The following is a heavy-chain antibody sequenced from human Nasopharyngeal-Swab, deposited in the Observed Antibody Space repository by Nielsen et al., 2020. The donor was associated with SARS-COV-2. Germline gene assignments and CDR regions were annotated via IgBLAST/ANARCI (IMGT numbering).Heavy chain of an antibody. CDR2: IRNDGSNK. J-gene: IGHJ4*02. Sequence: GGSLRLSCAASGFTFTSHGMYWVRQAPGEGLDWVAFIRNDGSNKNYADSVKGRFTISRDNSKNTLYLQMNSLRAEDTAVYYCAKDRQLWSNDFDYWGQGTLVTVSS. CDR3: AKDRQLWSNDFDY. V-gene: IGHV3-30*02. CDR1: GFTFTSHG. D-gene: IGHD5-18*01.